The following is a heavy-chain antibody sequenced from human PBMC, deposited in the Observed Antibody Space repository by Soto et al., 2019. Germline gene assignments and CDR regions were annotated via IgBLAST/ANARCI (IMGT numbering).Heavy chain of an antibody. V-gene: IGHV1-69*12. J-gene: IGHJ4*02. CDR1: GGTFSSYA. CDR2: IIPIFGTA. CDR3: ERSMRDGSNLFGDY. Sequence: QVQLVQSGAEVKKPGSSVKVSCKASGGTFSSYAISWVRQAPGQGLEWMGGIIPIFGTANYAKKFQCIVTMPATESKSTAYMELCSLRSEDMSVYYCERSMRDGSNLFGDYWGQGTLVTVSS. D-gene: IGHD3-16*01.